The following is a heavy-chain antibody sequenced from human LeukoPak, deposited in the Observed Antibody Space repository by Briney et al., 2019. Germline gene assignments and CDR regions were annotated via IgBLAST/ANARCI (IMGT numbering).Heavy chain of an antibody. CDR3: ARHRSGGSQDDAFDI. J-gene: IGHJ3*02. CDR1: EFTFSTYW. CDR2: IKQDGSEK. V-gene: IGHV3-7*01. D-gene: IGHD2-15*01. Sequence: GGSLRLSCASTEFTFSTYWMSWVREAPGKELEWVADIKQDGSEKYYVDSVKGRFTISRQNAKNSVFLQMNSLRAEDTAVYYCARHRSGGSQDDAFDIWGQGTMVTVSS.